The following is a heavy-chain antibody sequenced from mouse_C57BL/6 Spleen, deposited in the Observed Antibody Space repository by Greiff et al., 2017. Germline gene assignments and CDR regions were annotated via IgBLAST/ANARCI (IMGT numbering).Heavy chain of an antibody. CDR3: AREGYYGSIPLYAMDC. J-gene: IGHJ4*01. Sequence: QVQLQQPGAELVKPGASVKMSCKASGYTFTSYWITWVKQRPEQGLEWIGDIYPGSGSTNYNEKFKSKATLTVDTSSSTAYMQRISLTSENSAVYYCAREGYYGSIPLYAMDCWGQGTSVTVYS. CDR1: GYTFTSYW. CDR2: IYPGSGST. V-gene: IGHV1-55*01. D-gene: IGHD1-1*01.